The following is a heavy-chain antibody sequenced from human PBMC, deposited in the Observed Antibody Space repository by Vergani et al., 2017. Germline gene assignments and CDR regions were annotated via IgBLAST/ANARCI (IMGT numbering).Heavy chain of an antibody. Sequence: VQLVESGGGLIQPGGSLRLSCAASGFTVSSNYMSWVRQAPGKGLEWVAVIWYDGSNKYYADSVKGRFTISRDNSKNTLYLQMNSLRAEDTAVYYCARSGFGWLFRYYYGMDVWGQGTTVTVSS. CDR2: IWYDGSNK. CDR1: GFTVSSNY. J-gene: IGHJ6*02. D-gene: IGHD3-22*01. V-gene: IGHV3-33*08. CDR3: ARSGFGWLFRYYYGMDV.